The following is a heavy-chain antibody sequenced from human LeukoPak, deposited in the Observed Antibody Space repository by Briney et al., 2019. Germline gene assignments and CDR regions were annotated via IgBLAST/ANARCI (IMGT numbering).Heavy chain of an antibody. Sequence: GASVKVSCKASGYSFTSHYMHWVRQAPGQGLEWLGLINPSGSSTLYAQKFQGRVTMTRDMSTTTAYMELSSLRSDGTAVYYCARDVGEYCSSTNCYASHYWGQGTLVTVSS. V-gene: IGHV1-46*01. J-gene: IGHJ4*02. CDR1: GYSFTSHY. CDR2: INPSGSST. CDR3: ARDVGEYCSSTNCYASHY. D-gene: IGHD2-2*01.